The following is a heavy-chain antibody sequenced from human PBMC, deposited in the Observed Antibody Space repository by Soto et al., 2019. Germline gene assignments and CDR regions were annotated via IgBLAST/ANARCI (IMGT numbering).Heavy chain of an antibody. CDR1: GFSFSKYK. D-gene: IGHD2-2*01. J-gene: IGHJ6*03. CDR3: ARHASGVVVPAAENYYYYYYMDV. V-gene: IGHV5-51*01. Sequence: GESLKVSCEGSGFSFSKYKIGWVRQMPGKGLEWMGIFYPGDSDTRYSPSFQGQVTISADKSISTAYLQWSSLKASDTAMYYCARHASGVVVPAAENYYYYYYMDVWGKGTTVTVSS. CDR2: FYPGDSDT.